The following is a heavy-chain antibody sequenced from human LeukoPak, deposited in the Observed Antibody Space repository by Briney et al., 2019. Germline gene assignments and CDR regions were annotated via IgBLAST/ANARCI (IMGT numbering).Heavy chain of an antibody. D-gene: IGHD3-10*01. CDR1: GVSISSMTHY. CDR3: ARYQGGTMFDI. CDR2: INYTGDT. J-gene: IGHJ3*02. V-gene: IGHV4-39*01. Sequence: SETLSFTCSVSGVSISSMTHYWGWIRQPPGKGLEWIGSINYTGDTSYNPSLKSRLAIYRDTTKYQLSLNVTSVTAADTAVYYCARYQGGTMFDIWGQGTKVTVSS.